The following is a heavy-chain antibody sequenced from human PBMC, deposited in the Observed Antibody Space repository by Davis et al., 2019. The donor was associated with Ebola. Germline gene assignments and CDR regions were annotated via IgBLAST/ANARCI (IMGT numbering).Heavy chain of an antibody. D-gene: IGHD3-22*01. CDR2: IIPIFGTA. CDR3: ARMAPYYYGSSGYP. V-gene: IGHV1-69*13. CDR1: GYTFTSYG. J-gene: IGHJ4*02. Sequence: SVKVSCKASGYTFTSYGISWVRQAPGQGLEWMGGIIPIFGTANYAQKFQGRVTITADESTSTAYMELSSLRSEDTAVYYCARMAPYYYGSSGYPWGQGTLVTVSS.